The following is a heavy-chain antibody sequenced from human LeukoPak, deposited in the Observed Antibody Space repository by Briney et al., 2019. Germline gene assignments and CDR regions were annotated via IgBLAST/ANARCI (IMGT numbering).Heavy chain of an antibody. CDR3: ASRKYCSGSGSWGELDY. CDR1: GYRFTSYW. V-gene: IGHV5-51*01. D-gene: IGHD3-10*01. CDR2: IYPGDSDT. Sequence: GESLKISCKGSGYRFTSYWIGWVRQMPGKGLEWMGIIYPGDSDTRYSPSFQGQVTISADKSISTAYLQWSSLKASDTARYYCASRKYCSGSGSWGELDYWGQGTLVTVSS. J-gene: IGHJ4*02.